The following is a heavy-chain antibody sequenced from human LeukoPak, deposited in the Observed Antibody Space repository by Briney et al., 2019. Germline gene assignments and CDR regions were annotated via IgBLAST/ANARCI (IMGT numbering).Heavy chain of an antibody. D-gene: IGHD3-22*01. V-gene: IGHV1-69*04. CDR1: GGTFSSYG. CDR3: ARGDAQYDSSGYQSSPFDY. J-gene: IGHJ4*02. Sequence: ASVKVSCKASGGTFSSYGISWVRQAPGQGLDWMGRIIPIFDITNYAQNFQGRVTITADKSTSTAYMELSSLRSEDTAVYYCARGDAQYDSSGYQSSPFDYWGQGTLVTVSS. CDR2: IIPIFDIT.